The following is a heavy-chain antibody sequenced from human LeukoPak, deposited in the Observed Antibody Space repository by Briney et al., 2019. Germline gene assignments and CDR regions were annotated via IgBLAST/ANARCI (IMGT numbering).Heavy chain of an antibody. CDR2: INPNSGDT. CDR1: GYTFTGYY. CDR3: AREELGTSKADY. J-gene: IGHJ4*02. D-gene: IGHD3-10*01. Sequence: GASVKVSCKASGYTFTGYYIHWVRQAPRQGLEWMGWINPNSGDTKYAQNFQGRVTMTRDTSISTAYMDLSSRRSGDTAVYYCAREELGTSKADYWGQGTLVTVSS. V-gene: IGHV1-2*02.